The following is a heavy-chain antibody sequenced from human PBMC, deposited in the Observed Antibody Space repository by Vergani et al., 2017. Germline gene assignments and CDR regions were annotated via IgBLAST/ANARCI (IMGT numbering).Heavy chain of an antibody. CDR2: NKSDGRT. V-gene: IGHV3-66*02. Sequence: VELLESAGGLAQPGGSLRVSCSASGFRVTTYYMSWVRQAPGKGLEWVSVNKSDGRTSYAESVRGRFTISRDTSRNAVYLQMNILRVEDTGVYYCTRSECSGTTCYGHYFDLWGHGILVTVSS. D-gene: IGHD2-15*01. CDR3: TRSECSGTTCYGHYFDL. J-gene: IGHJ4*01. CDR1: GFRVTTYY.